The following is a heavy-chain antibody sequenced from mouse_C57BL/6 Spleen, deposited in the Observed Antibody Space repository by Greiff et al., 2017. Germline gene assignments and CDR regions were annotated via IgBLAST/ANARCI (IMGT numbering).Heavy chain of an antibody. CDR1: GYTFTGYW. Sequence: VQLQESGAELMKPGASVKLSCKATGYTFTGYWIEWVKQRPGHGLEWIGEILPGSGSTNYNEKFKGKATFTADTSSNTAYMQLSRLTTEVSAIYYGAKVYGSSYNYAMDYWGQGTSVTVSS. CDR3: AKVYGSSYNYAMDY. J-gene: IGHJ4*01. V-gene: IGHV1-9*01. CDR2: ILPGSGST. D-gene: IGHD1-1*01.